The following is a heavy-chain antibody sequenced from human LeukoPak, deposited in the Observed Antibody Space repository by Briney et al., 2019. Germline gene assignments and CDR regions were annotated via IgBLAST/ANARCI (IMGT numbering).Heavy chain of an antibody. D-gene: IGHD4-23*01. CDR1: GGTFSSYA. J-gene: IGHJ4*02. CDR3: ARVDYGGNSI. CDR2: IIPIFGTA. V-gene: IGHV1-69*05. Sequence: GASVKVSCKASGGTFSSYAISWVRQAPGQGLEWMGGIIPIFGTANYAQEFQGRVTITTDESTSTAYMELSSLRSEDTAVYYCARVDYGGNSIWGQGTLVTVSS.